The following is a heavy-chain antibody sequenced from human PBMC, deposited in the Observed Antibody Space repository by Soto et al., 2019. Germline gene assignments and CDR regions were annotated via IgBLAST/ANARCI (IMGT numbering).Heavy chain of an antibody. Sequence: QVQLVQSGAEVKKPGSSVKVSCKASGGTFSSYAISWVRQAPGRGLEWMGGIIPIFGTANYAQKFQGRVTITADESTSTAYMELRGLRSEDTAVYYCARASYSSPPVWFDPWGQGTLVTVSS. V-gene: IGHV1-69*12. D-gene: IGHD6-13*01. CDR1: GGTFSSYA. J-gene: IGHJ5*02. CDR3: ARASYSSPPVWFDP. CDR2: IIPIFGTA.